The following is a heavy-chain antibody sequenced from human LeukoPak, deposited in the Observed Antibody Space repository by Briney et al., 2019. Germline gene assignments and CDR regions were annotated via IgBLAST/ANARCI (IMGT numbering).Heavy chain of an antibody. CDR3: ARPAGPLAAPDF. J-gene: IGHJ4*02. D-gene: IGHD6-13*01. Sequence: SETLSLTCTVSGGSISSGGYYWSWIRQHPGKGLEWIGYIYYSGSTNYNPSLKSRVTISVDTSKNQFSLKLSSVTAADTAVYYCARPAGPLAAPDFWGQGTPVTVSS. CDR1: GGSISSGGYY. CDR2: IYYSGST. V-gene: IGHV4-61*08.